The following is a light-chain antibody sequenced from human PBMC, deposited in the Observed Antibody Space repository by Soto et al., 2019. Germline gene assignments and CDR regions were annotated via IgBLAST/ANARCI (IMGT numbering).Light chain of an antibody. J-gene: IGLJ2*01. CDR1: SSDVGGYDY. V-gene: IGLV2-14*01. CDR2: DVS. Sequence: QSALTQPASVSGSPGQSITISCTGTSSDVGGYDYVSWYQLHPGKAPQLMIYDVSHRPSGVSNRFSASKSGNTASLTISGLQAEDEADYYCSSYTSSSTYVVFGGGTKITVL. CDR3: SSYTSSSTYVV.